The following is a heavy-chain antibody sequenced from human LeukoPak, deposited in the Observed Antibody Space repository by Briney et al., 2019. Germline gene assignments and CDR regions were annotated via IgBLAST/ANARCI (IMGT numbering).Heavy chain of an antibody. D-gene: IGHD3-10*01. Sequence: GGSLRLSCAASGFNFSAYAMHWVRQAPGKGLEYVSAVTNNGDTTYYANSVRGRFTISRDNSKSTLFLQMDSLRGEDMGVYYCARGHPYNYGSNYMDVWGSGTTVTVS. CDR1: GFNFSAYA. CDR2: VTNNGDTT. J-gene: IGHJ6*03. V-gene: IGHV3-64*01. CDR3: ARGHPYNYGSNYMDV.